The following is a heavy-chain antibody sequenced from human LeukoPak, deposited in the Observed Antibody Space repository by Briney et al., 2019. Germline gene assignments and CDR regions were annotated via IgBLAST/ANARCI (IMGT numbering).Heavy chain of an antibody. Sequence: GGSLRLSCAASGFTFSSYWMSWVRQAPGKGLEWVANIKKDGSEKYYVDSVKGRFTISRDNAKNSLYLQMNSLSSVTAADTAVYYCARQRYSGSYSCWFDPWGQGTLVTVSS. V-gene: IGHV3-7*01. CDR2: IKKDGSEK. CDR3: ARQRYSGSYSCWFDP. CDR1: GFTFSSYW. J-gene: IGHJ5*02. D-gene: IGHD1-26*01.